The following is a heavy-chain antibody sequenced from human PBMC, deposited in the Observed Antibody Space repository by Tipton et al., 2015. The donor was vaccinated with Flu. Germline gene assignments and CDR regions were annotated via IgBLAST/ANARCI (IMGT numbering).Heavy chain of an antibody. D-gene: IGHD3-10*01. J-gene: IGHJ4*02. CDR3: ARGSGSGTDVTFYF. CDR1: GGSMSSFY. Sequence: LRLSCTVSGGSMSSFYWTWIRQPAGKGLEWIGRMYVSGSTKYNPSLKSRVTMSVDTSKNQFSLKLSPVTAADTAVYYCARGSGSGTDVTFYFWGQGTLVTVSS. CDR2: MYVSGST. V-gene: IGHV4-4*07.